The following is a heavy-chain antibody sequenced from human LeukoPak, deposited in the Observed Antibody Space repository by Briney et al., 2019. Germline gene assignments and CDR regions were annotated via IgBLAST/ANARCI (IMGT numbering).Heavy chain of an antibody. CDR3: ARSTGYSSSSPTGNWFDP. V-gene: IGHV1-18*01. J-gene: IGHJ5*02. CDR1: GYTFTSYG. Sequence: ASAKVSCKASGYTFTSYGISWVRQAPGQGLEWMGWISAYNGNTNYAQKLQGRVTMTTDTSTSTAYMELRSLRSDDTAVYYCARSTGYSSSSPTGNWFDPWGQGTLVTVSS. D-gene: IGHD6-13*01. CDR2: ISAYNGNT.